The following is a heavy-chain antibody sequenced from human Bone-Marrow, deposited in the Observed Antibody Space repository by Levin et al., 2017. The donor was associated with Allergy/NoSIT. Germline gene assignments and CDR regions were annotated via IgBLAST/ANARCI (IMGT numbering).Heavy chain of an antibody. V-gene: IGHV1-24*01. D-gene: IGHD1-26*01. J-gene: IGHJ6*02. CDR2: FDPEHDDR. CDR1: GYTLSKLS. CDR3: VIGRLWSGGAFIVGVTQPYHYALDI. Sequence: ASVKVSCQVSGYTLSKLSMNWVRQAPGKGLEWMGQFDPEHDDRIYAQNFQGRFTMTEDTYSDTAYMELTGLRHDDTAIYYCVIGRLWSGGAFIVGVTQPYHYALDIWGQGTTVTVSS.